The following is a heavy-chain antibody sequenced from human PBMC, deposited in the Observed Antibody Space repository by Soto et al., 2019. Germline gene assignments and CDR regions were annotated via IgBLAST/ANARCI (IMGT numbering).Heavy chain of an antibody. CDR2: ISVYNGNT. Sequence: QVQLVQSGAEVKKPGASVKVSCKASGYTFTSHGISWVRQAPGQGLEWMGWISVYNGNTHYAQKVQGRVTMTTDTSTSTAFMELRSLRSDDTAVYYCARAKVEADAFDIWGQGTMVTVSS. J-gene: IGHJ3*02. CDR1: GYTFTSHG. V-gene: IGHV1-18*01. CDR3: ARAKVEADAFDI. D-gene: IGHD5-12*01.